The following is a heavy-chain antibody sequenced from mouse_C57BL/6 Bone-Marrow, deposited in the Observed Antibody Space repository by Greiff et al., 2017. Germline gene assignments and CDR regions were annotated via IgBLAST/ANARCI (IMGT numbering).Heavy chain of an antibody. CDR2: IRNKANGYTT. CDR1: GFTFTDYY. Sequence: EVHLVESGGGLVQPGGSLSLSCAASGFTFTDYYMSWVRQPPGKALEWLGFIRNKANGYTTEYSASVKGRFTISRDNSQSILYLQMNALRAEDSATYYCARSPFYYYGRSHWYFDVWGTGTTVTVSS. J-gene: IGHJ1*03. CDR3: ARSPFYYYGRSHWYFDV. D-gene: IGHD1-1*01. V-gene: IGHV7-3*01.